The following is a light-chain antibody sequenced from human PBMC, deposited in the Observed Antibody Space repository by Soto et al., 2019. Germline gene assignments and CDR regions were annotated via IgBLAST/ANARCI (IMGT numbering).Light chain of an antibody. J-gene: IGKJ1*01. CDR2: HAS. V-gene: IGKV1-5*01. CDR1: QNIDRW. Sequence: DIQMTQSPSTLPASVGDTVTITCRASQNIDRWVAWYQQKSGKAPKILIYHASSLETGVPSRFSGSGSGTEFTLTISSVQPYYLASYYSQYYIIYWTFGQGTKLDSK. CDR3: QYYIIYWT.